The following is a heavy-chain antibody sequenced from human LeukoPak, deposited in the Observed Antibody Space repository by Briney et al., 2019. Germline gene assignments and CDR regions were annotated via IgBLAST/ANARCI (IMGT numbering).Heavy chain of an antibody. CDR3: ARTRRSDFWSGYYYYFDY. D-gene: IGHD3-3*01. CDR1: GFTFSSYW. CDR2: IKQDGSEK. V-gene: IGHV3-7*03. Sequence: GGSLRLSCAASGFTFSSYWMSWVRQAPGKGLEWVANIKQDGSEKYYVDSVKGRFTISRDNAKNSLYLQMNSLRAEDTAVYCCARTRRSDFWSGYYYYFDYWGQGTLVTVSS. J-gene: IGHJ4*02.